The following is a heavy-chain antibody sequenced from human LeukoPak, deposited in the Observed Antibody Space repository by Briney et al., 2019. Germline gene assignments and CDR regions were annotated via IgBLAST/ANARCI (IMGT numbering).Heavy chain of an antibody. J-gene: IGHJ4*02. CDR1: GGSISSSSYY. D-gene: IGHD1-14*01. Sequence: SSETLSLTCTVSGGSISSSSYYWGWIRQPPGKGLEWIGSIYYSGSTYYNPSLKSRVTISVDTSKNQFSLKLSSVTAADTAVYYCVKDRGNHVTDYWGQGTLVTVSS. V-gene: IGHV4-39*02. CDR2: IYYSGST. CDR3: VKDRGNHVTDY.